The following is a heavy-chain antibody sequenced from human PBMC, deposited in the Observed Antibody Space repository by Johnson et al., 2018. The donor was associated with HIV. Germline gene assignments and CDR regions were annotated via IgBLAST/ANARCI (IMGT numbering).Heavy chain of an antibody. J-gene: IGHJ3*02. CDR3: ARDTITMVRGVVDAFDI. V-gene: IGHV3-7*01. CDR2: IKQDGSEK. Sequence: VQVLESGGGLVQPGGSLRLSCATSGFTFSSYWMSWVRQAPGKGLEWVANIKQDGSEKYHVDSVKGRFSIPRDNAKNSLYLQMNSLSAEDAAVYYCARDTITMVRGVVDAFDIWGQGTMVTVSS. D-gene: IGHD3-10*01. CDR1: GFTFSSYW.